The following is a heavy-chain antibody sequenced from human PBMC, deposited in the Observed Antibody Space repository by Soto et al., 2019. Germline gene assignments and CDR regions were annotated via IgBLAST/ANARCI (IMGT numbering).Heavy chain of an antibody. CDR1: GFTFSSYA. CDR2: ISGSGGST. D-gene: IGHD5-18*01. J-gene: IGHJ4*02. Sequence: GGSQRLSCAASGFTFSSYAMSWVRQAPGKGLEWVSSISGSGGSTYYADSVKGRLTISRDSSKNTLYLQMNSIRAEDTAVYYCAKDVYTYGSSPFDYWGQGTLVTVSS. CDR3: AKDVYTYGSSPFDY. V-gene: IGHV3-23*01.